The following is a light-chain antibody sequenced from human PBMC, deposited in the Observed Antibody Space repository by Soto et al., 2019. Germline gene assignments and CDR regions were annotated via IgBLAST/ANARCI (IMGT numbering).Light chain of an antibody. CDR3: QQSYSSPWT. V-gene: IGKV1-39*01. CDR2: AAV. J-gene: IGKJ1*01. CDR1: RTIATY. Sequence: DIQMTQSPSSLSASVGDRVTITCRASRTIATYLNWYHQKPGQAPKLLIYAAVRLQSGVPSRFSGSGSGTEFTLTISSLQPEDFATFFCQQSYSSPWTFGQGTKVEIK.